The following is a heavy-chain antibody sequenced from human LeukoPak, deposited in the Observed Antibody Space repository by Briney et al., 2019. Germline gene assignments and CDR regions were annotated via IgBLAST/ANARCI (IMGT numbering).Heavy chain of an antibody. D-gene: IGHD4-11*01. CDR3: ARSPLTTVTTWYNWLDP. Sequence: GGSLRLSCAASGFTVSSNYMSWVRQAPGKGLEWVSVIYSGGSTYYADSVKGRFTISRDNSKNTLYLQMNSLRAEDTAVYYCARSPLTTVTTWYNWLDPWGQGTLVTVSS. CDR2: IYSGGST. J-gene: IGHJ5*02. CDR1: GFTVSSNY. V-gene: IGHV3-66*01.